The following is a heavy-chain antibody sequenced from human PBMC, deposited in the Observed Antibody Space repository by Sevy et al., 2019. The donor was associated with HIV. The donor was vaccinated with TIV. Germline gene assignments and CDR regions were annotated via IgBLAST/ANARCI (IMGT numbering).Heavy chain of an antibody. CDR2: INRDESAR. J-gene: IGHJ4*02. Sequence: GSLRLSCAASGFSFRSYWMTWVRQAPGKGLEWMANINRDESARNYVDSVKARFTISRDNAKNLLYLQINSLRVDDTAVYYCVTDDRPSGWLFDFWGPGAQVTVSS. V-gene: IGHV3-7*01. CDR3: VTDDRPSGWLFDF. D-gene: IGHD6-19*01. CDR1: GFSFRSYW.